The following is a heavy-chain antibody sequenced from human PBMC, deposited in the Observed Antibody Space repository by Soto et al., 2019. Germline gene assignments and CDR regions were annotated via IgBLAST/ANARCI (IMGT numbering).Heavy chain of an antibody. D-gene: IGHD6-13*01. V-gene: IGHV3-21*01. CDR1: GFTFSTHS. J-gene: IGHJ4*02. CDR2: ISTGSAYI. Sequence: EGQLVQSGGGLVKPGGSLRLSCTASGFTFSTHSMHWVRQAPGKGLEWVSSISTGSAYIDYAGSVKGRFTISRDNAKNSLFLQMNSLGAEDTAVYFCATSLVMPGTHYFDSWGQGVLVSVSS. CDR3: ATSLVMPGTHYFDS.